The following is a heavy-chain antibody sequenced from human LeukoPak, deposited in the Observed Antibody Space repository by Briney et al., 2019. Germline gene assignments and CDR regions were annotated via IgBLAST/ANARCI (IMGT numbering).Heavy chain of an antibody. CDR3: AKGGKTIMCPTSCYDY. CDR1: GFIFSNDA. V-gene: IGHV3-30*02. J-gene: IGHJ4*02. Sequence: GGSLRLSCAASGFIFSNDAMHWVRQAPGKGLEWVAFIWFDGSNKHYADSVKGRFTISRDNSKNTLYLQMNSLRAEDTAVYYCAKGGKTIMCPTSCYDYWGQGTLVTVSS. CDR2: IWFDGSNK. D-gene: IGHD2-2*01.